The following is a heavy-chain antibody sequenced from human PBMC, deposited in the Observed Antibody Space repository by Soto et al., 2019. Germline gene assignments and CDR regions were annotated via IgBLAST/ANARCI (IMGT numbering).Heavy chain of an antibody. D-gene: IGHD6-19*01. CDR3: ARLGGDSSGWYPDYYYYGMDV. CDR2: INAGNGKT. V-gene: IGHV1-3*01. Sequence: MHGVRHAPGQRLEWMGWINAGNGKTKYSQKFQGRVTITRDTSASTAYMELSSLRSEDTAVYYCARLGGDSSGWYPDYYYYGMDVWGQGTTVSVSS. J-gene: IGHJ6*02.